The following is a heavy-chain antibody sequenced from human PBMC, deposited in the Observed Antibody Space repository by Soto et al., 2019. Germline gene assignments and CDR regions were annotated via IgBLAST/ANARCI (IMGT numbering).Heavy chain of an antibody. D-gene: IGHD3-9*01. CDR1: GYTFTSYG. CDR2: ISASNGNT. Sequence: QVQLVQSGAEVKKPGAAVKVSCKASGYTFTSYGISWVRQAPGQGLEWMGWISASNGNTNYAQKLQGRVTMTTDTSTSTAYMELRSLRSDDTAVYYCARAAYYDILTEHSFGYWGQGTLVTVSS. J-gene: IGHJ4*02. CDR3: ARAAYYDILTEHSFGY. V-gene: IGHV1-18*04.